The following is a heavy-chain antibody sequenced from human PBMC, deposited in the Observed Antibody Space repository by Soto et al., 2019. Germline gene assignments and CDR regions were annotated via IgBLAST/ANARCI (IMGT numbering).Heavy chain of an antibody. CDR3: ARDKSDTMVRGVIITYYYYYGMDV. V-gene: IGHV3-21*01. CDR2: ISSSSSYI. J-gene: IGHJ6*02. CDR1: GFTFSSYS. Sequence: GGSLRLSCAASGFTFSSYSMNWVRQAPGKGLEWVSSISSSSSYIYYADSVKGRFTISRDNAKNSLYLQMNSLRAEDTAVYYCARDKSDTMVRGVIITYYYYYGMDVWGQGTTVTVSS. D-gene: IGHD3-10*01.